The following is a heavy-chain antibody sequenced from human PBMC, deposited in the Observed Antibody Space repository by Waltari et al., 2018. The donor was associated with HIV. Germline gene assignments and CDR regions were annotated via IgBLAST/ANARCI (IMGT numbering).Heavy chain of an antibody. J-gene: IGHJ3*02. CDR3: ARLFYYDTTGYINNAFDI. CDR1: GYTFTNYW. Sequence: VQLVQSGAEVRKSGESLTISCKASGYTFTNYWIAWVRQMSGEGLEWMGIIYPFDSDTRYNPSFEGQITISADKSLATAYLEWNNLNASDAAIYYCARLFYYDTTGYINNAFDIWGQGTVVTVS. D-gene: IGHD3-22*01. CDR2: IYPFDSDT. V-gene: IGHV5-51*03.